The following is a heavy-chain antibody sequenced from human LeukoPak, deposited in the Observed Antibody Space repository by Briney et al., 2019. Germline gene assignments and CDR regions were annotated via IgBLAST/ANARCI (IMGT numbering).Heavy chain of an antibody. CDR2: IRSKAYGGTT. Sequence: PGGSLRLSCTASGFTFGDYAMSWFRQAPGKGLEWVGFIRSKAYGGTTEYAASVKGRFTISRDDSKSIAYLQMNSLKTEDTAMYYCSRVVSQPGYCSGGSCFYFDYWGQGTLVTVSS. CDR3: SRVVSQPGYCSGGSCFYFDY. V-gene: IGHV3-49*03. D-gene: IGHD2-15*01. J-gene: IGHJ4*02. CDR1: GFTFGDYA.